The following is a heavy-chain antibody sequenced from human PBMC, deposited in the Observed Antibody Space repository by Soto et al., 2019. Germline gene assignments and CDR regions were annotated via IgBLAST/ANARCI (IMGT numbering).Heavy chain of an antibody. CDR2: FYPDDSDI. CDR3: ARLIGLGWFGEFSAFDT. CDR1: GYNFISYW. J-gene: IGHJ4*02. D-gene: IGHD3-10*01. V-gene: IGHV5-51*03. Sequence: EVQLVQSGAEVKKPGESLKISCKGSGYNFISYWNGWVRQMPGKGLEWMGSFYPDDSDIRYSPSFQGQVTISADKSIHTAYLQWSSLKASDTATYYCARLIGLGWFGEFSAFDTWGQGTRVTVSS.